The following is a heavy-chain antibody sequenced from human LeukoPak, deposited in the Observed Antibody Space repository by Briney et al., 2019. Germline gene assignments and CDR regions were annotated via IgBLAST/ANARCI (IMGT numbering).Heavy chain of an antibody. CDR3: ARHFHYDFWSGYYRQNRQNRDHYYYMDV. CDR2: IFYSGSA. Sequence: SETLSLTCTISGGSMRNENYDWGWIRQPPGKGLEWIGSIFYSGSADYNPSLQSRVTMSIETSNNQFSLKLSSVTAADTAVYYCARHFHYDFWSGYYRQNRQNRDHYYYMDVWGKGTTVTVSS. J-gene: IGHJ6*03. CDR1: GGSMRNENYD. V-gene: IGHV4-39*01. D-gene: IGHD3-3*01.